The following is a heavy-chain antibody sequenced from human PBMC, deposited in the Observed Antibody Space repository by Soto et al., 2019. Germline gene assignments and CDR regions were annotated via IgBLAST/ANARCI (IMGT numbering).Heavy chain of an antibody. Sequence: QVQLQESGPGLVKSSQTLSLTCTVSGGSISSGGYYWSWIRQHPGKGLEWIGYIYYSGSTYYNPSLKSRVTISVDTSKNQFSLKRSSVTAADTAVYYCASIKAGDYVGGYYFDYWGQGTLVTVSS. J-gene: IGHJ4*02. CDR1: GGSISSGGYY. V-gene: IGHV4-31*03. CDR3: ASIKAGDYVGGYYFDY. CDR2: IYYSGST. D-gene: IGHD4-17*01.